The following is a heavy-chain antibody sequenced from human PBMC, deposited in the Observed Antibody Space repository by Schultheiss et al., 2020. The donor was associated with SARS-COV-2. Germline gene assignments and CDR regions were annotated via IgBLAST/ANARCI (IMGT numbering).Heavy chain of an antibody. V-gene: IGHV3-48*04. CDR3: ARDPEYSSSSVVDP. D-gene: IGHD6-6*01. Sequence: GGSLRLSCAASGFTFSSYWMHWVRQAPGKGLVWVSYISSSGSTIYYADSVKGRFTISRDNAKNSLYLQMNSLRAEDTAVYYCARDPEYSSSSVVDPWGQGTLVTVSS. J-gene: IGHJ5*02. CDR2: ISSSGSTI. CDR1: GFTFSSYW.